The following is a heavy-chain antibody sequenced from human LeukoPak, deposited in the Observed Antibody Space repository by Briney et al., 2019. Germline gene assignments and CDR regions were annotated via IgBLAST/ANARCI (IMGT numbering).Heavy chain of an antibody. J-gene: IGHJ4*02. CDR2: ISTDGNDK. CDR1: GFTFTNYG. Sequence: GGSLRLSCAASGFTFTNYGMHWVRQAPGKGLEWMAVISTDGNDKYYADSVKGRFTISRDNSKNTLYLQMNSLRAEDTAMYYCAKSTPIYGEGPNYWGQGTLVTVSS. V-gene: IGHV3-30*18. D-gene: IGHD4-17*01. CDR3: AKSTPIYGEGPNY.